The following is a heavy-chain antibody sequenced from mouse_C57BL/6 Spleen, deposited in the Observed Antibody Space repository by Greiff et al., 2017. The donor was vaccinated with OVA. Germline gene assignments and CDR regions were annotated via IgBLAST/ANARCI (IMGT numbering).Heavy chain of an antibody. Sequence: EVMLVESGGGLVKPGGSLKLSCAASGFTFSSYAMSWVRQTPEKRLEWVATISYGGSYTYYPDNVKGRFTISRDNAKNNLYLQMSHLKSEDTAMYYCASLIYDGYPWFAYWGQGTLVTVSA. CDR1: GFTFSSYA. V-gene: IGHV5-4*03. CDR3: ASLIYDGYPWFAY. D-gene: IGHD2-3*01. CDR2: ISYGGSYT. J-gene: IGHJ3*01.